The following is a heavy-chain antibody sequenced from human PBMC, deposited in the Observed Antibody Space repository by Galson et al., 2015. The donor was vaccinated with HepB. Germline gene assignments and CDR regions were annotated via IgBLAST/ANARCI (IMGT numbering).Heavy chain of an antibody. D-gene: IGHD5-18*01. CDR1: GFTFSSYA. V-gene: IGHV3-23*01. Sequence: LRLSCAASGFTFSSYAMSWVRQAPGKGLEWVSAISGSGGSTYYADSVKGRFTISRDNSKNTLYLQMNSLRAEDTAVYYCAKATQYSYGFDYWGQGTLVTVSS. J-gene: IGHJ4*02. CDR2: ISGSGGST. CDR3: AKATQYSYGFDY.